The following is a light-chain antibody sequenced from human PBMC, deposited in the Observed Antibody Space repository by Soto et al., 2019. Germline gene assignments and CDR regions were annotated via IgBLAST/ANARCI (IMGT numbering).Light chain of an antibody. J-gene: IGKJ5*01. V-gene: IGKV1-9*01. CDR2: AAS. CDR3: QQLHGYPIT. CDR1: QGIDTS. Sequence: ILLTQSPSSLSASVGDRVTSTCRASQGIDTSLAWYQQKPGKAPKLLIYAASNFQSGVPSRFSGSGSGTHFTLTISSLQPEDFATYYCQQLHGYPITFGQGTRLEI.